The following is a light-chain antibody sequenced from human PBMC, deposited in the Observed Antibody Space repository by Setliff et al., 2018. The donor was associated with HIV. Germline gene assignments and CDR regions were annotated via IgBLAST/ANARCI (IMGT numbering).Light chain of an antibody. CDR3: CSYAGTFLV. CDR2: DVS. CDR1: RSDVGGSNY. V-gene: IGLV2-14*03. J-gene: IGLJ2*01. Sequence: SALTQAASVSGSPGQSITMSCTGTRSDVGGSNYVSWYQQHPGKGPKLMIYDVSNRPSGVSNRVSGSKSGNTASLTISGLQAEDEADYYCCSYAGTFLVFGGGTKVTVL.